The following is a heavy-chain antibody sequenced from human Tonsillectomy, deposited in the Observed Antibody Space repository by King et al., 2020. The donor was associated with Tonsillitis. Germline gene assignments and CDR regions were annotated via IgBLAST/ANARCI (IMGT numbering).Heavy chain of an antibody. J-gene: IGHJ3*02. V-gene: IGHV3-11*01. CDR1: GLSLSDYY. Sequence: VQLVESGGGLVKPEGSLRLSCAVSGLSLSDYYISWLRQAPGKGLEWLSYISSSGGTIFYADSVRGRFTISKNGAKNLLYLEMNSLSPDDSAVYYCARYVGGPKDAFDIWGQGTMVTVSS. CDR3: ARYVGGPKDAFDI. D-gene: IGHD1-26*01. CDR2: ISSSGGTI.